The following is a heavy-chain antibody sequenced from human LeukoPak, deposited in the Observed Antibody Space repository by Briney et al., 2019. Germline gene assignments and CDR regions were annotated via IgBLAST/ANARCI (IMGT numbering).Heavy chain of an antibody. CDR3: ARGSITIFGVALHPPLYYMDV. CDR2: IYSGGST. V-gene: IGHV3-53*01. J-gene: IGHJ6*03. CDR1: GFTVSSNY. D-gene: IGHD3-3*01. Sequence: PGGSLRLSCAASGFTVSSNYMSWVRQAPGKGLEWVSVIYSGGSTYYADSVKGRFTISRDNSKNTLYLQMNSLRAEDTAVYYCARGSITIFGVALHPPLYYMDVWGKGTTVTVSS.